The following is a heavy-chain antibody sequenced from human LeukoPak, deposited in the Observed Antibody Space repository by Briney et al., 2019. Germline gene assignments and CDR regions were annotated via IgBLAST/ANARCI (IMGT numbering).Heavy chain of an antibody. Sequence: SQTLSLTCTVSGGSISNGTYYWNWIRQHPGEGLEWLGNIYYSGSTYYNPSLKGRVTISLDTSKNQFSLNLSSVTAAETAVYYCARDRDISGYYLDAFDIWGQGTMVIVSS. CDR3: ARDRDISGYYLDAFDI. CDR1: GGSISNGTYY. D-gene: IGHD3-22*01. J-gene: IGHJ3*02. V-gene: IGHV4-31*03. CDR2: IYYSGST.